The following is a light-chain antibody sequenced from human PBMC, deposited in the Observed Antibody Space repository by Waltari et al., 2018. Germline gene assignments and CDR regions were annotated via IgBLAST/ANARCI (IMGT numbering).Light chain of an antibody. J-gene: IGKJ4*01. Sequence: EIVLTQSPATLSLSAGERATLSCRASQSVFNYLAWYQQKPGQAPGLRIYDTAKRATGIPARFSSSGSGTDFTLTISNLEAEDFALYFCQQGSVLPLTFGGGTKVDIK. CDR3: QQGSVLPLT. CDR1: QSVFNY. V-gene: IGKV3-11*01. CDR2: DTA.